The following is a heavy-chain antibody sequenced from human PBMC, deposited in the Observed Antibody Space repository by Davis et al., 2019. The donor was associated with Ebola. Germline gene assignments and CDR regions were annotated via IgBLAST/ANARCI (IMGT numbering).Heavy chain of an antibody. CDR2: ISSNGRST. Sequence: GESLKISCAASGFTVSNFYMSWVRQAPGKGLEYVSGISSNGRSTYYADSVKGRFTVSRDISKNTLYLQMGSLRGEDMAVYFCAREAWIRLWRVFDYWGQGTLVTVSS. D-gene: IGHD5-18*01. CDR3: AREAWIRLWRVFDY. J-gene: IGHJ4*02. CDR1: GFTVSNFY. V-gene: IGHV3-64*02.